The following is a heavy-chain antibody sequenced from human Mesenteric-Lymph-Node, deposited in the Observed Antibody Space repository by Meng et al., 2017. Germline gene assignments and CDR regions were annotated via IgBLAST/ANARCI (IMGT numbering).Heavy chain of an antibody. Sequence: GGSLRLSCAASGFTFSSYWMHWVRQAPGKGLVWVSRINSDGSSTSYADSVKGRFTISRDNAKNTLYLQMNSLRAEDTAVYYCVRVSYCGGDCYSEDWGQGTLVTVSS. J-gene: IGHJ4*01. CDR2: INSDGSST. V-gene: IGHV3-74*01. CDR3: VRVSYCGGDCYSED. CDR1: GFTFSSYW. D-gene: IGHD2-21*02.